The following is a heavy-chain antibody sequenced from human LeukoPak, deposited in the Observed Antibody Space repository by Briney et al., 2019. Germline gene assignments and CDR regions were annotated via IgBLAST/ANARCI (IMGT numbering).Heavy chain of an antibody. J-gene: IGHJ5*02. V-gene: IGHV1-8*01. CDR1: GYTFTSYD. Sequence: ASVKVSCKASGYTFTSYDINWVRQATGQALEWMGWMNPDSGNTGYAQKFQGRVTMTRNTSINTAYMEVSSLRSEDTAVYYCASAGYCSSTSCYGFWFDPWGQGTLVTVSS. CDR2: MNPDSGNT. CDR3: ASAGYCSSTSCYGFWFDP. D-gene: IGHD2-2*03.